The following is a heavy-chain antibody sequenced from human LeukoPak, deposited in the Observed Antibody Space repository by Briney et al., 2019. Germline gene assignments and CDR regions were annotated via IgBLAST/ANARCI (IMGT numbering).Heavy chain of an antibody. CDR2: IYTSGST. J-gene: IGHJ4*02. CDR1: GGSISSGSYY. CDR3: ARVTGYMTEDYFDY. Sequence: SQTLSLTCTVSGGSISSGSYYWSWIRQPAGKGLEWIGRIYTSGSTNYNPSLKSRVTISVDTSKNQFSLKLSSVTAADTAVYYCARVTGYMTEDYFDYWGQGTLVTVSS. D-gene: IGHD6-13*01. V-gene: IGHV4-61*02.